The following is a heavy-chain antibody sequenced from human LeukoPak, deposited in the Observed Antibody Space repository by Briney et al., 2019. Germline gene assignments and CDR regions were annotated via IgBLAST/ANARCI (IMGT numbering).Heavy chain of an antibody. D-gene: IGHD5-12*01. J-gene: IGHJ6*03. CDR2: IKEDGGEK. CDR3: AIPPGVATITNYYYYMDV. V-gene: IGHV3-7*03. CDR1: GFTFSSYW. Sequence: GGSLRLSCAGSGFTFSSYWMSWVRQAPGKGLEWVANIKEDGGEKYYVDSVKGRFTISRDNAKNSLYLQMNSLRAEDTAVYYCAIPPGVATITNYYYYMDVWGKGTTVTISS.